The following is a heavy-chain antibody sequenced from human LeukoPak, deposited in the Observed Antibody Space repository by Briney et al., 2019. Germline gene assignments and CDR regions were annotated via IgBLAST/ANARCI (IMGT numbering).Heavy chain of an antibody. CDR3: ARSLGDYYYCMDV. Sequence: RGESLKISCKGSGYSFTSYWIGWVLQMPGKGLEWMGIIYPGDSDTRYSPSFQGQVTISADKSISTAYLQWSSLKASDTAMYYCARSLGDYYYCMDVWGKGTTVTVSS. J-gene: IGHJ6*04. CDR1: GYSFTSYW. V-gene: IGHV5-51*01. CDR2: IYPGDSDT. D-gene: IGHD3-16*01.